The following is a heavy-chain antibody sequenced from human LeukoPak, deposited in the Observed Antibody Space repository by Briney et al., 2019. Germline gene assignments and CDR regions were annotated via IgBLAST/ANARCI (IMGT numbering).Heavy chain of an antibody. CDR1: GYTFTSYY. CDR3: ARAGGDYYDSSGYYYGIHRLGYIYYYYYYGMDV. J-gene: IGHJ6*02. V-gene: IGHV1-46*01. D-gene: IGHD3-22*01. CDR2: INPSGGST. Sequence: GASVKVSCKASGYTFTSYYMHWVRQAPGQGLEWMGIINPSGGSTSYAQKFQGRVTMTRDTSTSTVYMELSSLRSEDTAVYYCARAGGDYYDSSGYYYGIHRLGYIYYYYYYGMDVWGQGTTVTVSS.